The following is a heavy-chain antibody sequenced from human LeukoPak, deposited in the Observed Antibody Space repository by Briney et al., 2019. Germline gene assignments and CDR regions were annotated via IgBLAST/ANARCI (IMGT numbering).Heavy chain of an antibody. V-gene: IGHV3-11*06. CDR1: GFTFSDYY. D-gene: IGHD6-13*01. CDR3: AREDALDSSSWYHRTYYYYYMDV. J-gene: IGHJ6*03. Sequence: GGSLRLSCAASGFTFSDYYMSWIRQAPGKGLEWVSYISSSSGSYIYHADSVKGRFTISRDNSKNTLYLQMNSLRAEDTAVYYCAREDALDSSSWYHRTYYYYYMDVWGKGTTVTVSS. CDR2: ISSSSGSYI.